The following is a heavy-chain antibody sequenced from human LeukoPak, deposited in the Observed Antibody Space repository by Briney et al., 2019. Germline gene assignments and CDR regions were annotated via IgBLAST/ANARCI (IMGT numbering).Heavy chain of an antibody. Sequence: GASVKVSCKASGYTFNNYDINWVRQAPGQGLEWMGWMNPNSGNTGYAQKFQGRVTMTRETFISTAYMELSSLRSEDTAVYYCVRAMDPLDTFNYQYAMDVWGQGTMVTVSS. CDR1: GYTFNNYD. V-gene: IGHV1-8*01. CDR2: MNPNSGNT. J-gene: IGHJ6*02. CDR3: VRAMDPLDTFNYQYAMDV. D-gene: IGHD5-24*01.